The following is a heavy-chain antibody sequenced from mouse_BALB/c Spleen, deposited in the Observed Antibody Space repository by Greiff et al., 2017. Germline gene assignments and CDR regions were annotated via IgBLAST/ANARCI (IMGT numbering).Heavy chain of an antibody. CDR1: GYTFSSYW. CDR3: ARCYDYDDWFAY. D-gene: IGHD2-4*01. J-gene: IGHJ3*01. Sequence: VQLQQSGAELMKPGASVKISCKATGYTFSSYWIEWVKQRPGHGLEWIGEILPGSGSTNYNEKFKGKATFTADPSSNTAYMQLSSLTSEDSAVYYCARCYDYDDWFAYWGQGTQVTVSA. V-gene: IGHV1-9*01. CDR2: ILPGSGST.